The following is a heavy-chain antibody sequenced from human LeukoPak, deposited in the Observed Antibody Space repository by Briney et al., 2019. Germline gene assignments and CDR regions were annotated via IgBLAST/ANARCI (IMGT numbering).Heavy chain of an antibody. Sequence: GESLKISCKGSGYSFTSYWMHWVRQAPGKGLVWVSRINSDGSSTSYADSVKGRFTISRDNAKNTLYLQMNSLRAEDTAVYYCARIPLRYFDWALDYWGQGTLVTVSS. CDR2: INSDGSST. J-gene: IGHJ4*02. CDR1: GYSFTSYW. CDR3: ARIPLRYFDWALDY. D-gene: IGHD3-9*01. V-gene: IGHV3-74*01.